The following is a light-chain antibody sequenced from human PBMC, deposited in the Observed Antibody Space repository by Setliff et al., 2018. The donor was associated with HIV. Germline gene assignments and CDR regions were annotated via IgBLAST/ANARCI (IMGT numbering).Light chain of an antibody. CDR2: HDS. J-gene: IGLJ3*02. Sequence: SYELIQPPSVAVAPRETARITCGGDNIGSKSVHWYRQKPGQAPALIINHDSDRHPGIPERFSGSNSGNTATLTISWVEAGDEADYICQVWDRYSDHWVFGGGTKVTVL. CDR1: NIGSKS. V-gene: IGLV3-21*01. CDR3: QVWDRYSDHWV.